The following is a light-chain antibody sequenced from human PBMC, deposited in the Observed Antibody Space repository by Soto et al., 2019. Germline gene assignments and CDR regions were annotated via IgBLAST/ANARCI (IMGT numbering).Light chain of an antibody. CDR2: KDN. V-gene: IGLV1-47*01. Sequence: QSVLTQPPSASGTVWLRVTISCSGGRSNIGNNYVFWYQLLPGVTPRLLIYKDNKRPSGVPDRFSGSKSGTSASLAVSGLRSEDEADYYCATWDDSLVWVFGGGTKVTVL. J-gene: IGLJ3*02. CDR3: ATWDDSLVWV. CDR1: RSNIGNNY.